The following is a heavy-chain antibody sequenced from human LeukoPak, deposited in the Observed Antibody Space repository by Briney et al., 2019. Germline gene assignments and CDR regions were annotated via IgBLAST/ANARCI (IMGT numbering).Heavy chain of an antibody. J-gene: IGHJ5*02. Sequence: ASVKVSCKASGYTFTSYYMHWVRQAPGQGLEWMGIINPSGGSTSYAQKFQGRVTMTTDTSTSTAYMELRSLRSDDTAVYYCARDSSAVAGTYNWFDPWGQGTLVTVSS. V-gene: IGHV1-46*01. CDR2: INPSGGST. CDR3: ARDSSAVAGTYNWFDP. CDR1: GYTFTSYY. D-gene: IGHD6-19*01.